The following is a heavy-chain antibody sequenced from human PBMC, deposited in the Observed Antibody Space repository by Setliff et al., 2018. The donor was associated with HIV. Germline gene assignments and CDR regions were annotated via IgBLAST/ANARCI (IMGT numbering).Heavy chain of an antibody. CDR3: ASLDGSESPYIYYYYMDV. J-gene: IGHJ6*03. V-gene: IGHV4-39*01. D-gene: IGHD3-10*01. CDR2: INYRGNT. CDR1: GGSISTSLYY. Sequence: LSLTCTVSGGSISTSLYYWGWIRQPPGKGLEWIGSINYRGNTYYNPSLKSRAAISVDTSKNQISLKLSSVTAAGTAVYYCASLDGSESPYIYYYYMDVWGKGTAVTVSS.